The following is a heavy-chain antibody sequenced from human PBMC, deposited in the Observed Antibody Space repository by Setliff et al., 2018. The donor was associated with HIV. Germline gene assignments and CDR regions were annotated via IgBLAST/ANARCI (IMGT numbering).Heavy chain of an antibody. CDR3: ARPQLGLGGGSHFDY. Sequence: LSLTCTVSGGSISDTRYYWGWVRQPPGKGLEWIGNILYGGTTFYNPSLRSRVTVSIDTTKTQFSLKMSSVTAADTAVYYCARPQLGLGGGSHFDYWGQGILGTVSS. CDR2: ILYGGTT. V-gene: IGHV4-39*01. J-gene: IGHJ4*02. CDR1: GGSISDTRYY. D-gene: IGHD1-1*01.